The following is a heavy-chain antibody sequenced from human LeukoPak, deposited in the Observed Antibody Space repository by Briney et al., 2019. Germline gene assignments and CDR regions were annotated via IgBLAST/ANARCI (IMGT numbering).Heavy chain of an antibody. CDR1: GGTFSSYA. V-gene: IGHV1-69*13. CDR2: IIPIFGTA. J-gene: IGHJ4*02. Sequence: SVKVSCKASGGTFSSYAISWVRQAPGHGLEWMGGIIPIFGTANYAQKFQGRVTITADESTNTAYMELSSLRSEDTAVYYCARGEVPPHYFDYWGQGTLVTVSS. CDR3: ARGEVPPHYFDY.